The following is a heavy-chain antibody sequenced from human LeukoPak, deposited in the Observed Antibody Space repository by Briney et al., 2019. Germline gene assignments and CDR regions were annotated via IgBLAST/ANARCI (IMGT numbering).Heavy chain of an antibody. D-gene: IGHD6-13*01. CDR2: INHSGST. J-gene: IGHJ4*02. CDR3: ARGSQQQLVLVY. CDR1: GGSFSGYY. V-gene: IGHV4-34*01. Sequence: KPSGTLSLTCAVYGGSFSGYYWSWIRQPPGKGLEWIGEINHSGSTNYNPSLKSRVTISVDTSKNQFSLKLSSVTAADTAVYYCARGSQQQLVLVYWGQGTLVTVSS.